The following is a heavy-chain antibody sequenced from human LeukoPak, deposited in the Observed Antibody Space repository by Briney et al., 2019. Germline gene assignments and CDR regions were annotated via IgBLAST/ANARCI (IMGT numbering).Heavy chain of an antibody. CDR1: GFIFSSYG. J-gene: IGHJ4*02. V-gene: IGHV3-30*02. CDR3: AKRDVVGTGGSYYFDY. Sequence: GGSLRLSCAASGFIFSSYGMHWVRQAPGKGLEWVTFIRYDGSNTYYADSVKGRFTISRDNSKTTVYLQMNSLRAEDTAVYYCAKRDVVGTGGSYYFDYWGQGTPVTVSS. D-gene: IGHD2-21*01. CDR2: IRYDGSNT.